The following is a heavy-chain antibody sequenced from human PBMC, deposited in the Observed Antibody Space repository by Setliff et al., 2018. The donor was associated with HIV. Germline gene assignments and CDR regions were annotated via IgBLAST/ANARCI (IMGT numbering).Heavy chain of an antibody. CDR3: ARQGGYSGYGFYYYYYYMDV. J-gene: IGHJ6*03. V-gene: IGHV4-39*01. Sequence: SETLSLTCTVSGGSISSNSYYWGWIRQPPGKGLEWIGSIYYSGSTYSNPSLKSRVTISVDTSKNQFSLKLSSVTAADTAVYYCARQGGYSGYGFYYYYYYMDVWGKGTTVTVSS. CDR2: IYYSGST. D-gene: IGHD5-12*01. CDR1: GGSISSNSYY.